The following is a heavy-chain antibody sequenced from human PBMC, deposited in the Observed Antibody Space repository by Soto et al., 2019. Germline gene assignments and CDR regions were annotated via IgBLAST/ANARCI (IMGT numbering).Heavy chain of an antibody. CDR1: GYTFTNYA. D-gene: IGHD2-2*01. CDR3: ARGHLAVVPVASWFYYMDV. Sequence: QVPLVQSGAEVEKPGASVKVSCKASGYTFTNYAVHWVRQAPGQRLEWMGWINAGNGNTRFSQNLQGSVTITRDTSARTVYMELSSLRSEDTAVYYCARGHLAVVPVASWFYYMDVWGKGTTVTVSS. V-gene: IGHV1-3*01. J-gene: IGHJ6*03. CDR2: INAGNGNT.